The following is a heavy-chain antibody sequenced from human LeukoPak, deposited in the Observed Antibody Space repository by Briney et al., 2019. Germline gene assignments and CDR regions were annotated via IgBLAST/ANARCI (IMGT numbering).Heavy chain of an antibody. V-gene: IGHV3-21*01. D-gene: IGHD6-25*01. CDR1: GFTFSSYS. J-gene: IGHJ6*03. CDR2: ISSTGTYL. CDR3: ARDFESSSSGGPVYYYYMDV. Sequence: PGGSLRLSCAASGFTFSSYSMNWVRQAPGKGLEWVSSISSTGTYLYYADSVKGRFTISRDNAKNSLYLQMNSLRAEDTAVYYCARDFESSSSGGPVYYYYMDVWGKGTTVTVSS.